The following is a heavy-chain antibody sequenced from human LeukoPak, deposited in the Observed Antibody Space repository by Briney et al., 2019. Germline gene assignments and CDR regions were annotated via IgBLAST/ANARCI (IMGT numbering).Heavy chain of an antibody. CDR1: GYTFTDYY. Sequence: ASVKVSCKASGYTFTDYYLHWVRQAPGQGLEWMGWINPNSGGTNYAQRFYARVTITRDTSISTAYMDLSSLRSEDTAVYYCAIGNILVGATFRAFDIWGQGTMVAVSS. CDR2: INPNSGGT. J-gene: IGHJ3*02. V-gene: IGHV1-2*02. CDR3: AIGNILVGATFRAFDI. D-gene: IGHD1-26*01.